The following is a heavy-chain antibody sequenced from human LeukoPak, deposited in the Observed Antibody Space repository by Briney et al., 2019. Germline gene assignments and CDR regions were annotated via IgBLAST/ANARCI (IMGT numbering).Heavy chain of an antibody. J-gene: IGHJ6*02. CDR3: AFGCCSRTSCSRSSNYYYYGMDV. CDR2: ISAYNGNT. Sequence: ASVKVSCKASGYTFTSYGISWVRQAPGEGLEWMGWISAYNGNTNYAQKLQGRVTMTTDTSTSTAYMELRSLRSDDTAVYYCAFGCCSRTSCSRSSNYYYYGMDVWGQGTTVTVSS. CDR1: GYTFTSYG. D-gene: IGHD2-2*01. V-gene: IGHV1-18*01.